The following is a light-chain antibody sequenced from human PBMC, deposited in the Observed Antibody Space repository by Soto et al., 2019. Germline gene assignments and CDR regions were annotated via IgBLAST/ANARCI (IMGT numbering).Light chain of an antibody. CDR2: GVS. Sequence: EIVLTQSPATLSLSPGDRATLSCRASQSVRSDYFAWYQQKPGQAPRVIIFGVSTRATAIPDRFTGSGSGTEFNLTISSLQSEDFAVYFCQQYDDWLRLTFGGGTKVDIK. CDR1: QSVRSD. V-gene: IGKV3D-15*01. J-gene: IGKJ4*01. CDR3: QQYDDWLRLT.